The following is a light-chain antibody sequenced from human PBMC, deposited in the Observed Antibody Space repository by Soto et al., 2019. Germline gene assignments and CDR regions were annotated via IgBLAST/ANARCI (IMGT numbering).Light chain of an antibody. V-gene: IGKV1-39*01. CDR1: QTISTY. J-gene: IGKJ1*01. CDR3: QQSYQTPWT. Sequence: IQMTQSPSSLSASVGDRITMTCRASQTISTYLNWYQRKPGKAPKLLISTSSTLQSGVPSRFSGSGSGTEFTLSIRGLQPDDVATYFCQQSYQTPWTFGLGTKVEI. CDR2: TSS.